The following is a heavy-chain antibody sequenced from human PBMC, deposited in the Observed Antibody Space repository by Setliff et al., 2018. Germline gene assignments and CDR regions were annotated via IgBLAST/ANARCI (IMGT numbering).Heavy chain of an antibody. V-gene: IGHV1-18*01. D-gene: IGHD6-13*01. J-gene: IGHJ4*02. CDR1: GYIFKSYG. CDR2: ISSYNDVT. CDR3: ARAGLAAAGRKGVFDH. Sequence: AASVKVSCKASGYIFKSYGISWVRQAPGQGLEWMGWISSYNDVTNYAQSFQGRVTMTTDTSKSAAYMDLRGLTSNDTAVYYCARAGLAAAGRKGVFDHWGQGTLVTVSS.